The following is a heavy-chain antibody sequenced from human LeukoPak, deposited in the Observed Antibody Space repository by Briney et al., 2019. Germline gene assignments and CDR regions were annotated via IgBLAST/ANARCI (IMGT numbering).Heavy chain of an antibody. CDR3: ARGGSTLQNWFDP. Sequence: SETLSLTCTVSGGSISSGGYYWNWLRQHPGKGLEWIGYSYYSGSTYYNPSLKSRVIISVDTSKHQFSLKLSSVTAADTAVYYCARGGSTLQNWFDPWGKGTLVTVSS. V-gene: IGHV4-31*03. D-gene: IGHD5/OR15-5a*01. J-gene: IGHJ5*02. CDR2: SYYSGST. CDR1: GGSISSGGYY.